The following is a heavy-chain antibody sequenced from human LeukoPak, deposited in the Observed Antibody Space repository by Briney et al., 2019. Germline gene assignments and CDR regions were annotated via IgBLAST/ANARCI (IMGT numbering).Heavy chain of an antibody. CDR2: LYSGGDT. CDR3: AMSGSYYSAAY. D-gene: IGHD1-26*01. CDR1: GFTLNTNY. Sequence: GGSLRLSCVASGFTLNTNYMSWVRQAPGKGLESVSVLYSGGDTYYADSVKGRFTISRDISRHTLYLQMNSLRDEDTAVYYCAMSGSYYSAAYWGQGTLVTVSS. J-gene: IGHJ4*02. V-gene: IGHV3-66*02.